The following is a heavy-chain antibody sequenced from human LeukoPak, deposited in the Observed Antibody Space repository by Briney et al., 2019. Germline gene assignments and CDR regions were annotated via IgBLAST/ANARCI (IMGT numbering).Heavy chain of an antibody. Sequence: ASVKVSCKASGYTFTSYGISWVRQAPGQGLEWMGWVSAYNGNTNYAQKLQGRVTMTTDTSTSTAYMELRSLRSDDTAVYYCARTDVGYSYGTDWGQGTLVTVSS. V-gene: IGHV1-18*01. D-gene: IGHD5-18*01. CDR3: ARTDVGYSYGTD. CDR1: GYTFTSYG. J-gene: IGHJ4*02. CDR2: VSAYNGNT.